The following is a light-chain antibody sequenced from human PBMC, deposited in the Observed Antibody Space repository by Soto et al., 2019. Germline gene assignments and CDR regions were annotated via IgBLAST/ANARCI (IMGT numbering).Light chain of an antibody. Sequence: QSALTQPPSVSGAPGQRVTISCTGSSSNIGAGYDVHWYQQLPGTAPKLLIYGNSNRPSGVTDRFSGSKSGTSASLAITGLQDEDEADYYCQSYDSSLSALFGGGTKLTVL. CDR3: QSYDSSLSAL. CDR2: GNS. V-gene: IGLV1-40*01. J-gene: IGLJ3*02. CDR1: SSNIGAGYD.